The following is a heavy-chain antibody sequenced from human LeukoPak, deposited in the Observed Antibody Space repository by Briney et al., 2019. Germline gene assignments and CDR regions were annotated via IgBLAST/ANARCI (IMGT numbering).Heavy chain of an antibody. CDR2: INPNSGGT. J-gene: IGHJ4*02. CDR1: GYTFTGYY. D-gene: IGHD5-18*01. Sequence: ASVKVSCKASGYTFTGYYMHWVRQAPGQGLEWMGWINPNSGGTNYAQKFQGRVTMTRDTSISTAYMELSRLRSDDTAVYYCARVEGYSYGYFDYWGQGTLVTVSS. V-gene: IGHV1-2*02. CDR3: ARVEGYSYGYFDY.